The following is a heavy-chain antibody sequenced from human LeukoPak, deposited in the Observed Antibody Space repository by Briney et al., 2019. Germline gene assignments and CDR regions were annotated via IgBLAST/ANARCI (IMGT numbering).Heavy chain of an antibody. CDR2: IRGSGDDT. CDR1: GFTFSTNA. V-gene: IGHV3-23*01. J-gene: IGHJ4*02. Sequence: GGSLRLSCAASGFTFSTNAMAWVRQAPGKGLEWVSAIRGSGDDTYYADSVKGRFTISRDNSKNTLSLQMNGLRAEDTAVYYCAKGFRVSYWGQGTLVTVSS. CDR3: AKGFRVSY.